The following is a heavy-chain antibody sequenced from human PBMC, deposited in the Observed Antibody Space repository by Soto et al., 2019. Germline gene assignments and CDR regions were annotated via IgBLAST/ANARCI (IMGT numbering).Heavy chain of an antibody. J-gene: IGHJ6*02. V-gene: IGHV1-3*01. Sequence: QVPLVQSGAEVKKPGASVKVSCKASGYTFTSYAMHWVRQAPGQRLEWMGWSNAGNGNTKYSQKFQGRVTITRDTSASTAYMELSSLRSEDTAVYYCARGGDYYGMDVWGQGTTVTVSS. CDR2: SNAGNGNT. CDR3: ARGGDYYGMDV. CDR1: GYTFTSYA.